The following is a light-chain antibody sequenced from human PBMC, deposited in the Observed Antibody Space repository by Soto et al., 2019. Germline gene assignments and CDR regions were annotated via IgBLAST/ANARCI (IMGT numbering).Light chain of an antibody. V-gene: IGKV1-17*01. CDR3: LQNNGYPWT. CDR2: DAS. Sequence: DIQMTQSPSSLSASVGDRVTITCRASQGIRNDLGWYQQKPGKAPQRLINDASSLHSGVPSSFSGSGSGTEFTLTVSSLQPEEFATYYSLQNNGYPWTFGQGTKVEVK. CDR1: QGIRND. J-gene: IGKJ1*01.